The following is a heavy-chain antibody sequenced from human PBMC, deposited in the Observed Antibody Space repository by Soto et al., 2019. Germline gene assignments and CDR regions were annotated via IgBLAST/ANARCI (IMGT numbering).Heavy chain of an antibody. CDR3: ARSQGGSSSLDIYYYYYYGMDG. V-gene: IGHV1-69*01. CDR1: GGTFSSYA. D-gene: IGHD2-15*01. Sequence: QVQLVQSGAEVKKPGSSVKVSCKAPGGTFSSYAISWVRQAPGQGLEWMGGIIPIFGTAKYAQKFQGRVTITADESTSTGYMEPSSMRSEDTAVYYCARSQGGSSSLDIYYYYYYGMDGWGQGTMVTVSS. J-gene: IGHJ6*02. CDR2: IIPIFGTA.